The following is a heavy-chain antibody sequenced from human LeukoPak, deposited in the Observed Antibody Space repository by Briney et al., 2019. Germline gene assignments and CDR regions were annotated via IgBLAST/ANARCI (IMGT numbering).Heavy chain of an antibody. V-gene: IGHV3-30*03. CDR2: ISSDGSSK. Sequence: GGSLRLSCAASGFTFSSNAMHWVRQAPGKGLEWVASISSDGSSKYYADSVKGRFTISRDNSKNTLYLQMNSLRTEDMAVYYCARDRTWHREFDYWGQGTLVTVSS. D-gene: IGHD1-7*01. CDR3: ARDRTWHREFDY. CDR1: GFTFSSNA. J-gene: IGHJ4*02.